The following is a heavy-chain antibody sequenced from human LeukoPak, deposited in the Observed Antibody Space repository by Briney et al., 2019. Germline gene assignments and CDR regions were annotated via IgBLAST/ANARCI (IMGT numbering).Heavy chain of an antibody. CDR2: IYPVDSDT. D-gene: IGHD3-3*01. CDR1: GYSSTSYW. J-gene: IGHJ5*02. CDR3: ARHRGTIFGMVMYNWFDP. Sequence: GESLKISCEASGYSSTSYWIGWVRQMPRKGREWVALIYPVDSDTRYNPSFQGQVTISADTSINTVYLQWNSLKASDSAMYYCARHRGTIFGMVMYNWFDPWGQGTLVTVSS. V-gene: IGHV5-51*01.